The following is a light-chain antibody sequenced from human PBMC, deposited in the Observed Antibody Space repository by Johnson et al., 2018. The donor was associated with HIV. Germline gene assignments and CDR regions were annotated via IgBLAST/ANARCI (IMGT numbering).Light chain of an antibody. CDR2: KDN. CDR3: GTWDTSPSGGGV. J-gene: IGLJ1*01. CDR1: SSDMGNYA. Sequence: QSVLTQPPSVSAAPGQKVTISCSGSSSDMGNYAVSWYQQLPGTAPKLLIYKDNERPSGIPDRFSGSKSGPLATRDITGLQTGDEADYYCGTWDTSPSGGGVFGTGTKVTVL. V-gene: IGLV1-51*02.